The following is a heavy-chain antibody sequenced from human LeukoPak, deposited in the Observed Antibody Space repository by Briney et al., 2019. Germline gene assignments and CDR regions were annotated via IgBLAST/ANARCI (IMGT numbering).Heavy chain of an antibody. V-gene: IGHV3-21*01. Sequence: GESLRLSCAASGFTFSSYSMNWVRQAPGKGLEWVSSISSSSSYIYYADSVKGRFTISRDNAKNSLYLQMNSLRAEDTAVYYCARETGDYGMDVWGQGTTVTVSS. J-gene: IGHJ6*02. CDR1: GFTFSSYS. CDR3: ARETGDYGMDV. CDR2: ISSSSSYI.